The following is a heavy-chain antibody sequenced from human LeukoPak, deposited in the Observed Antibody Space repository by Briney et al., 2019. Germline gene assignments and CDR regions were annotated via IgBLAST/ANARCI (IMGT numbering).Heavy chain of an antibody. J-gene: IGHJ3*02. CDR2: ISYDGSNK. V-gene: IGHV3-30*04. Sequence: GGSLRLSCAASGFAFSSYAMHWVRQAPGKGLEWVAVISYDGSNKYYADSVKGRFTISRDNSKNTLYLQMNSLRADDTAVYYCAREDKDDAFDIWGQGTMVTVSS. CDR1: GFAFSSYA. CDR3: AREDKDDAFDI.